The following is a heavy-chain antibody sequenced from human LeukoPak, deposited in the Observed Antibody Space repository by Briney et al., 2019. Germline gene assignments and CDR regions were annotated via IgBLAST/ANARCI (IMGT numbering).Heavy chain of an antibody. Sequence: GRSLSLSCGASGLPFSIYGMNWVRQAPGKGLEWVAVIWSDGITKYYADSVRSRCTISRDNSKNTLYLQIDSLRAEDTAVYYCATVGSVGNCNSASCSFDYWGQGTLVTVPS. V-gene: IGHV3-33*01. CDR3: ATVGSVGNCNSASCSFDY. D-gene: IGHD2/OR15-2a*01. CDR1: GLPFSIYG. CDR2: IWSDGITK. J-gene: IGHJ4*02.